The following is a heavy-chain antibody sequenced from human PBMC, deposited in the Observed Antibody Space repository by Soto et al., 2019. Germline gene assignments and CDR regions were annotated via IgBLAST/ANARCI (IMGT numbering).Heavy chain of an antibody. CDR3: AREGLIVVVPAAMPSVSYYYYGMDV. CDR1: GYTFTSYG. Sequence: ASVKVSCKASGYTFTSYGISWVRQAPGQGLEWMGWISAYNGNTNYAQKLQGRVTMTTDTSTRTDYMEPRSLGSDDTAVYYCAREGLIVVVPAAMPSVSYYYYGMDVWGQGTTVTVSS. J-gene: IGHJ6*02. D-gene: IGHD2-2*01. CDR2: ISAYNGNT. V-gene: IGHV1-18*01.